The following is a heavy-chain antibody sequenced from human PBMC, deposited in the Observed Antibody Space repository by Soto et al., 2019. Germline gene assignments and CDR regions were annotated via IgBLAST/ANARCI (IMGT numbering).Heavy chain of an antibody. CDR3: AREENCSGGTCYSEYFHR. Sequence: ASVKVSCKASGYTFTGYSMHWVRLAPGQGLEWMGVVNPSGGSTKYAQNFQGRVTMTRDTSTTTIYMELSSLRSDDTAIYYCAREENCSGGTCYSEYFHRWGQGTLVTVSS. J-gene: IGHJ1*01. V-gene: IGHV1-46*01. CDR1: GYTFTGYS. CDR2: VNPSGGST. D-gene: IGHD2-15*01.